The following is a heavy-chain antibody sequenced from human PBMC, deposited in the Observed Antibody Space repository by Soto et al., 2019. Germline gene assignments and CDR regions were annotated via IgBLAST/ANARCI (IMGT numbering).Heavy chain of an antibody. J-gene: IGHJ2*01. D-gene: IGHD3-10*01. V-gene: IGHV3-23*01. CDR1: GFTFSSHA. CDR2: ISGSGDGT. Sequence: EVPLLESGGGLVQPGGSLRLSCAASGFTFSSHAMMWVRQAPGKGLEWVSGISGSGDGTYYADSMKGRFTISRDNSENTLSLQMNSLRADDTAVYYCARRVLPHWYFDLWGRGTLVTVSS. CDR3: ARRVLPHWYFDL.